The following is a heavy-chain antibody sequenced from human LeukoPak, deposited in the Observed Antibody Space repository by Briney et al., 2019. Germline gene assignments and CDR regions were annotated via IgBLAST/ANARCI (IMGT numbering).Heavy chain of an antibody. V-gene: IGHV4-59*01. J-gene: IGHJ4*02. Sequence: SETLSLTCTVSGGSISSYYWSWIRQPPGKGLEWIGYIYYSGSTNYNPSLKSRVTISVDTSKNQFTLKLSSVTAADTAVYYCAAHYHSSSFDYWGQGTLVTVSS. CDR1: GGSISSYY. CDR3: AAHYHSSSFDY. D-gene: IGHD6-13*01. CDR2: IYYSGST.